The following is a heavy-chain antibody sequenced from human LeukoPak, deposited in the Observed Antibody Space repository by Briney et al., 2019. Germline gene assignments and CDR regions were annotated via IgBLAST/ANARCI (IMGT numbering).Heavy chain of an antibody. CDR1: GFTFDDCA. D-gene: IGHD4-17*01. J-gene: IGHJ4*02. CDR3: VRDISATVTSEFSY. Sequence: GGPLRLSCAASGFTFDDCAMHWVRQVPGKGLEWVSGISWNSGKIGYADSVKGRFTISRDNAKNSLYLQMNSLRTEDMALYYCVRDISATVTSEFSYWGQGTLVTVSS. V-gene: IGHV3-9*03. CDR2: ISWNSGKI.